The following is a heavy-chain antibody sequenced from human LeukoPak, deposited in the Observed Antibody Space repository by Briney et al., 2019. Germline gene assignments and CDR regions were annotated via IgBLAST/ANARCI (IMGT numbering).Heavy chain of an antibody. Sequence: GGSLRLSCAASGFTFSSYWMSWVRQAPGKGLEWVANIKQDGSEKYYVDSVKGRFTISRDNAKNSLYLQMNSLRAEDAAVYYCARGMLSIAARPNYWGQRTLVTVTS. CDR3: ARGMLSIAARPNY. CDR1: GFTFSSYW. D-gene: IGHD6-6*01. CDR2: IKQDGSEK. V-gene: IGHV3-7*01. J-gene: IGHJ4*02.